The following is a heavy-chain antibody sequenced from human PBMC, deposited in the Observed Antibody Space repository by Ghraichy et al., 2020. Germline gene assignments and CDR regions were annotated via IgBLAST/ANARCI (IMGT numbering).Heavy chain of an antibody. CDR2: TYYRSKWYN. Sequence: SQTLSLTCAISGDSVSSNSAAWNWIRQSPSRGLEWLGRTYYRSKWYNDYAVSVKSRITINPDTSKNQFSLQLNSVTPEDTAVYYCARDWGSGWYWAPAVDAFDIWGQGTMVTVSS. V-gene: IGHV6-1*01. CDR1: GDSVSSNSAA. J-gene: IGHJ3*02. CDR3: ARDWGSGWYWAPAVDAFDI. D-gene: IGHD6-19*01.